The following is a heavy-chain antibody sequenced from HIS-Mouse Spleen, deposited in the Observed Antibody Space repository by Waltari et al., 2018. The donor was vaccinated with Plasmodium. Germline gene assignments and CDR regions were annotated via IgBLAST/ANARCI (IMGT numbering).Heavy chain of an antibody. D-gene: IGHD6-13*01. V-gene: IGHV1-2*02. CDR1: GYTFTGYY. J-gene: IGHJ1*01. CDR2: INPNSGGT. Sequence: QVQLVQSGAEVKKPGASVKVSCKASGYTFTGYYMHWVRQAPGQGLEWMGRINPNSGGTNYAKKFQGRVTMTRDTSISTAYMELSRLRSDDTAVYYCARVLGYKAAAGTFVEYFQHWGQGTLVTVSS. CDR3: ARVLGYKAAAGTFVEYFQH.